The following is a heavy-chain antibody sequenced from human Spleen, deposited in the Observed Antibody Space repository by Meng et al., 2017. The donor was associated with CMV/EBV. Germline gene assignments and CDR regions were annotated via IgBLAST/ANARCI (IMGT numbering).Heavy chain of an antibody. V-gene: IGHV1-3*04. CDR1: GYPFRSFA. D-gene: IGHD4-23*01. Sequence: SCQASGYPFRSFAIPWVRQAPGQRLEWMGWINTGNGNPKYSQKFHGRVTITRDTSASTAYMELSSLRSEDTAVYYCARGVGTPIIDYWGQGTLVTVSS. CDR3: ARGVGTPIIDY. J-gene: IGHJ4*02. CDR2: INTGNGNP.